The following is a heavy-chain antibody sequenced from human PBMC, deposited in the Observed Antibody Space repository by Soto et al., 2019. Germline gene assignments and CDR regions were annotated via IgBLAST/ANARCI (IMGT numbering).Heavy chain of an antibody. CDR1: GFTFSNAW. Sequence: GGSLRLSCAASGFTFSNAWMSWVRQAPGKGLEWVGRIKSKTDGGTTDYAAPVKGRFTISRDDSKNTLYLQMNSLKTEDTAVYYCQSSSGYYYYYYGMDVWGQGTTDPVS. J-gene: IGHJ6*02. D-gene: IGHD3-22*01. CDR3: QSSSGYYYYYYGMDV. CDR2: IKSKTDGGTT. V-gene: IGHV3-15*01.